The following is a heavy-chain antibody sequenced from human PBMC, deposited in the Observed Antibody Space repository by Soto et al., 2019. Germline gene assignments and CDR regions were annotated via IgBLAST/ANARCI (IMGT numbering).Heavy chain of an antibody. Sequence: PETLSLTSTVSGASMNSYHWNLLRQTDGKGLEWIGHIHRSGSSNSNPSLVSRVTMSVDTSKNQFSLRLMSLTAADTAVYYCARDQGVAAAGITWFDPWGQGSLVTVSS. CDR2: IHRSGSS. J-gene: IGHJ5*02. D-gene: IGHD6-13*01. V-gene: IGHV4-4*07. CDR1: GASMNSYH. CDR3: ARDQGVAAAGITWFDP.